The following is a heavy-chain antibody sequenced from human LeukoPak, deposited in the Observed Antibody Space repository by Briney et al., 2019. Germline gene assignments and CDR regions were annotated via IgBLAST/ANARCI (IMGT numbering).Heavy chain of an antibody. J-gene: IGHJ5*02. V-gene: IGHV4-30-2*01. CDR2: IYHSGGT. CDR3: ARVGFNWFDP. D-gene: IGHD2-15*01. CDR1: GGSISSGGYS. Sequence: SETLSLTCAVSGGSISSGGYSWSWIRQPPGKGLEWIGYIYHSGGTYYNPSLKSRVTISVDRSKNQFSLKLSSVTAADTAVYYCARVGFNWFDPWGQGTLVTVSS.